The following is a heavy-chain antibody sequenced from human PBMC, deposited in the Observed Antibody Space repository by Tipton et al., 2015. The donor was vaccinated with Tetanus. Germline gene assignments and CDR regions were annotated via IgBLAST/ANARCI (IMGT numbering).Heavy chain of an antibody. CDR3: ARRSYCSSSRCFDAFDL. V-gene: IGHV4-61*08. Sequence: TLSLTCTVSGGSVRSGDYSWNWIRQPPGKGLEWLAYVSYSGSTNSNYSLKSRITISQDTSKNQISLKLSSVTAADTAVYYCARRSYCSSSRCFDAFDLWGQGTMVTVSS. J-gene: IGHJ3*01. CDR1: GGSVRSGDYS. D-gene: IGHD2-2*01. CDR2: VSYSGST.